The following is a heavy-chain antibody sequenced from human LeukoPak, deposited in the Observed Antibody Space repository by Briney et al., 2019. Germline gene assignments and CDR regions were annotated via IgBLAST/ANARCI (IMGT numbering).Heavy chain of an antibody. CDR1: GFTVSSNY. CDR3: AKDHGSSGYPDAFDI. J-gene: IGHJ3*02. D-gene: IGHD3-22*01. CDR2: IYSGGST. V-gene: IGHV3-66*01. Sequence: GGSLRLSCAASGFTVSSNYMSWVRQAPGKGLEWVSVIYSGGSTYYADSVKGRFTISRDNSKNTLYLQMNSLRAEDTAVYYCAKDHGSSGYPDAFDIWGQGTMVTVSS.